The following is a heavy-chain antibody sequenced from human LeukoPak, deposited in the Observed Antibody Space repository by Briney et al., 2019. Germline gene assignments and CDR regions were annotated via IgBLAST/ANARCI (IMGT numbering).Heavy chain of an antibody. CDR3: AKSVVVVVPAALDAFDI. V-gene: IGHV3-23*01. D-gene: IGHD2-2*01. CDR1: GFTFSSYA. J-gene: IGHJ3*02. CDR2: ISGSGGDT. Sequence: GGSLRLSCAASGFTFSSYAMSWVRQAPGKGLEWVSAISGSGGDTYYADSVKGRFTISGDNSKNTLYLQMNSLRAEDTAVYYCAKSVVVVVPAALDAFDIWGQGTMVTVSS.